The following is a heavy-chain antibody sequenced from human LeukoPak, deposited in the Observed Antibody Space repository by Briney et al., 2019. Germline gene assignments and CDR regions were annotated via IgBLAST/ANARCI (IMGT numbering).Heavy chain of an antibody. J-gene: IGHJ4*02. CDR1: GGSISSSNW. CDR2: IYHSGST. D-gene: IGHD6-19*01. CDR3: ARVSSGWYTPYYFDY. Sequence: SETLSLTCAVPGGSISSSNWWSWVRQPPGKGLEWIGEIYHSGSTNYNPSLKSRVTISVDKSKNQFSLKLSSVTAADTAVYYCARVSSGWYTPYYFDYWGQGTLVTVSS. V-gene: IGHV4-4*02.